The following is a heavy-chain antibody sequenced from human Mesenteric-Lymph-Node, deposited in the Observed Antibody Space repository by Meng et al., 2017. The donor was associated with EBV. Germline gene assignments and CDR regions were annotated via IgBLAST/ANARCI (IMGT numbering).Heavy chain of an antibody. Sequence: VELVPTGAEVKKSGASVSVSCKASGYTFNNYGFTWVRQAPGQGLEWMGWISAYNRNTDYAQIFRGRVTMTTDTSTSTAYLDLRSLTSDDTAVYYCARVSDYDSSGLDYWGQGTLVTVSS. CDR2: ISAYNRNT. V-gene: IGHV1-18*01. J-gene: IGHJ4*02. CDR3: ARVSDYDSSGLDY. CDR1: GYTFNNYG. D-gene: IGHD3-22*01.